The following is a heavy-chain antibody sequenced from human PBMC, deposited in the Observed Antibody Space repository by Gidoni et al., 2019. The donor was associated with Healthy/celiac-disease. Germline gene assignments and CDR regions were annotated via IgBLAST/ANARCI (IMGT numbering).Heavy chain of an antibody. CDR2: INPSGGST. CDR1: GYTFTSYY. CDR3: ARSRLYGSGSSNWFDP. Sequence: QVQLVQSGAEVKKPGASVKVSCKASGYTFTSYYMHWVRQAPGQGLEWMGIINPSGGSTSYAQKFQGRVTMTRDTSTSTVYMELSSLRSEDTAVYYCARSRLYGSGSSNWFDPWGQGTLVTVSS. J-gene: IGHJ5*02. V-gene: IGHV1-46*01. D-gene: IGHD3-10*01.